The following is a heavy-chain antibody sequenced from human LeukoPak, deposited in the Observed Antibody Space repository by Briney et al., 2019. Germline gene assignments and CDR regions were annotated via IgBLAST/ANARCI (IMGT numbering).Heavy chain of an antibody. J-gene: IGHJ6*03. CDR2: IRSKANSYAT. V-gene: IGHV3-73*01. CDR1: GFTFNGSA. Sequence: GGSLRLSCAASGFTFNGSAMHWARQASGKGLEWVGRIRSKANSYATAYAASVKGRFTISIDDSKNTAYLQMNSLKTEDTAVYYCTRPGGNYVFYYYYMDVWGKGTTVTVSS. CDR3: TRPGGNYVFYYYYMDV. D-gene: IGHD4-11*01.